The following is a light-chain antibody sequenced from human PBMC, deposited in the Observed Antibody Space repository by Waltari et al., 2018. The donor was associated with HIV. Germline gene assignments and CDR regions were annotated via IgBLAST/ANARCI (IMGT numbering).Light chain of an antibody. Sequence: TLSCRASQSVSSNLAWYQQKPDQAPRLLIYGASTRTTGIPARFSGSGSGTEFTLTISSLQSEDFAVYYCQQYNNWPPLFTFGPGTKVDIK. CDR2: GAS. CDR3: QQYNNWPPLFT. J-gene: IGKJ3*01. V-gene: IGKV3-15*01. CDR1: QSVSSN.